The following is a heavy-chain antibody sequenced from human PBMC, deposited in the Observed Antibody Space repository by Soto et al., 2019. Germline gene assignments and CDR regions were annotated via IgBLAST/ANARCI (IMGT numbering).Heavy chain of an antibody. CDR2: IYPGDSDS. V-gene: IGHV5-51*01. Sequence: GESLKISCKGSGYSFSNSWIAWVRQMPGKGLEWMGIIYPGDSDSRYSPSFQGQVSISADKSINTAYLQWSSLKASDTAMYYCARHDAYSSSYFCGQGTLVTVSS. CDR3: ARHDAYSSSYF. CDR1: GYSFSNSW. D-gene: IGHD6-19*01. J-gene: IGHJ4*02.